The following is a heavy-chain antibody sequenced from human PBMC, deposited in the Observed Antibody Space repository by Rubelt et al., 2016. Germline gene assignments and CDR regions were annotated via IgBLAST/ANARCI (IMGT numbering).Heavy chain of an antibody. D-gene: IGHD3-10*01. CDR2: SGST. V-gene: IGHV4-39*07. CDR3: SRGRAFAP. J-gene: IGHJ5*02. Sequence: SGSTYYNPSLKSRVTISVDTSKNQFSLKLSSVTAADTAVYYCSRGRAFAPCGQGILVTVSS.